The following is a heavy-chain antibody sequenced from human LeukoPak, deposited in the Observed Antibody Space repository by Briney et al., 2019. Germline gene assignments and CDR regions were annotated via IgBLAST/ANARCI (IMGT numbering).Heavy chain of an antibody. CDR3: AKDGEVIAATTFDY. CDR2: ISGSGGST. Sequence: GGSLRLSCAASGFTFSSYEMNWVRQAPGKGLEWVSTISGSGGSTYYADSVKGRFTISRDNSKNTLYLQMNSLRAEDTAVYYCAKDGEVIAATTFDYWGQGTLVTVSS. J-gene: IGHJ4*02. D-gene: IGHD5-12*01. V-gene: IGHV3-23*01. CDR1: GFTFSSYE.